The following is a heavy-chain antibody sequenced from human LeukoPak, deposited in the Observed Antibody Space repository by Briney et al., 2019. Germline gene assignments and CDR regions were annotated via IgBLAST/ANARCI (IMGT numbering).Heavy chain of an antibody. CDR3: ARTGIAVAGDY. V-gene: IGHV1-8*01. J-gene: IGHJ4*02. CDR1: GYTFTSYD. D-gene: IGHD6-19*01. Sequence: ASVKVSCKASGYTFTSYDINWVRQATGQGLEWMGWMNPNSGNTGYAQKSQGRVTMTRNTSISTAYMELSRLRSDDTAVYYCARTGIAVAGDYWGQGTLVTVSS. CDR2: MNPNSGNT.